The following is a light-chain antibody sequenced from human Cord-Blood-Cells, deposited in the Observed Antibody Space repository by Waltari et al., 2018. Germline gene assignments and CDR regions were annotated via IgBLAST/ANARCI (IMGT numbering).Light chain of an antibody. Sequence: QSALTPPASVSGSPGQSITISCTGTSSDVGSYNLVSWYQQHPGKAPKLMIYEGSKRPSGVSNGFSGSKSRNTASLTISGLQAEDEADYYCCSYAGSSTWVFGGGTKLTVL. V-gene: IGLV2-23*01. CDR3: CSYAGSSTWV. J-gene: IGLJ3*02. CDR2: EGS. CDR1: SSDVGSYNL.